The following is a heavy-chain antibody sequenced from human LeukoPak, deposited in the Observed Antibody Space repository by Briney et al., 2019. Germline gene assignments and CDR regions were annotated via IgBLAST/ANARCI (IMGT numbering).Heavy chain of an antibody. CDR3: AKVPNSYYFDY. Sequence: GGSLRLSCAASGFTFDDYGMSWVRQAPGKGLEWVSGINWNGGSTGYADSVKGRFTISRDNAKNSLYLQMNSLRAEDTALYYCAKVPNSYYFDYWGQGTLVTVSS. J-gene: IGHJ4*02. CDR2: INWNGGST. D-gene: IGHD1-1*01. CDR1: GFTFDDYG. V-gene: IGHV3-20*04.